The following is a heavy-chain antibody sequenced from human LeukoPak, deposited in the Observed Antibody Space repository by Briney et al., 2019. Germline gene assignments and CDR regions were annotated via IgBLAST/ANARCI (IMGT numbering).Heavy chain of an antibody. CDR1: GYSFTSYW. Sequence: PGESLKISCKGSGYSFTSYWIGWVRQMPGKGLEWMGIIYPGDSDTRYSPSFQGQVTISADKSISTAYLQWSSLKASDTAMYYCARHFLDYYYGMDVWGQGTTVTVSS. CDR3: ARHFLDYYYGMDV. J-gene: IGHJ6*02. V-gene: IGHV5-51*01. CDR2: IYPGDSDT. D-gene: IGHD2/OR15-2a*01.